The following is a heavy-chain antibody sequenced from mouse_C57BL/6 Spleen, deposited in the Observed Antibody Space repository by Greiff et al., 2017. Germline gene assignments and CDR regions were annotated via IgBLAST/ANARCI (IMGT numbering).Heavy chain of an antibody. CDR2: IDPSDSYT. CDR1: GYTFTSYW. J-gene: IGHJ2*01. V-gene: IGHV1-69*01. D-gene: IGHD1-1*01. Sequence: QVQLQQPGAELVMPGASVKLSCKASGYTFTSYWMHWVKQRPGQGLEWIGEIDPSDSYTNYNQKFKGKSTLTVDKSSSTAYLPLSSLTSEDSADYYCARSAYNGMDYWGQGTTLTVSS. CDR3: ARSAYNGMDY.